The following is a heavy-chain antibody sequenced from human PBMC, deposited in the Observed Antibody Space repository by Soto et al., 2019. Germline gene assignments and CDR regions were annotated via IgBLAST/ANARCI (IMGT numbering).Heavy chain of an antibody. D-gene: IGHD4-4*01. CDR1: GFTFSSYA. V-gene: IGHV3-23*01. J-gene: IGHJ4*02. Sequence: EVQLLESGGGLVQPGGSLRLSCAASGFTFSSYAMSWVRQAPGKGLVWVSAISGSGGSTYYADSVKGRFTISRDNSKNTLYLQMNSLRAEDTAVYYCAKSTHDYRTANDYWGQGTLVTVSS. CDR3: AKSTHDYRTANDY. CDR2: ISGSGGST.